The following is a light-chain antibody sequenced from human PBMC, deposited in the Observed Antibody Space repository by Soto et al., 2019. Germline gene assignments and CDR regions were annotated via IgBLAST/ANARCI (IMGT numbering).Light chain of an antibody. CDR2: GAS. CDR1: QTISNTY. V-gene: IGKV3-20*01. Sequence: EIVLTQSPGTLSLSPGEGATLSCRDSQTISNTYLAWYQQKPGQAPRLLIYGASSRSTGIPDRFSGSGSGTDFTLTISELEPEDFAVYYCQWYGRAIFTFGPGTKVDIK. CDR3: QWYGRAIFT. J-gene: IGKJ3*01.